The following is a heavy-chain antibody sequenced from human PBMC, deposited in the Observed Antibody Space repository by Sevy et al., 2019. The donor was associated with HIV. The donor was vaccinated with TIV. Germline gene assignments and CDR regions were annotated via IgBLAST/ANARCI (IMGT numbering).Heavy chain of an antibody. CDR3: ARDPTATRDYFDY. V-gene: IGHV3-30-3*01. CDR2: ISYDGSNK. J-gene: IGHJ4*01. Sequence: GGSLRLSCAASGFTFSSYAMHWVRQAPGKGLEWVAVISYDGSNKYYSDSVKGRFTISRDNSKNTLYLQMNSLRAEDTAVYYCARDPTATRDYFDYWGHGTLVTVSS. D-gene: IGHD4-4*01. CDR1: GFTFSSYA.